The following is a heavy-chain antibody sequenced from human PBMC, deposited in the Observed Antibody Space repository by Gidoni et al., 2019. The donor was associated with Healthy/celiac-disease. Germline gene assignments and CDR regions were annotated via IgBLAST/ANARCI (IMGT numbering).Heavy chain of an antibody. J-gene: IGHJ2*01. D-gene: IGHD6-19*01. CDR2: IDWDDDK. V-gene: IGHV2-70*15. CDR1: GFSLSTSGMC. CDR3: ARIYSSGPSDWYFDL. Sequence: QVTLRESGPALVKPTQTLTLTCTFSGFSLSTSGMCVSWIRQPPGKALEWLARIDWDDDKYYSTSLKTRLTISKDTSKNQVVLTMTNMDPVDTATYYCARIYSSGPSDWYFDLWGRGTLVTVSS.